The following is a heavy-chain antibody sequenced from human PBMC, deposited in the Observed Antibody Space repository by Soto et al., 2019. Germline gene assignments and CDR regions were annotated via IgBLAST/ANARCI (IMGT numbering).Heavy chain of an antibody. CDR1: GGSFSGYY. J-gene: IGHJ4*02. Sequence: QVQLQQWGAGLLKPSETLSLTCAVYGGSFSGYYWSWIRKPPGKGLEWIGEINHSGSTTYNPSLKSRVTISVDTSKNQFSLKLSSVTAADTAVYYFAREHRWVLGVTFYFDYWGQGTLVTVSS. CDR2: INHSGST. V-gene: IGHV4-34*01. CDR3: AREHRWVLGVTFYFDY. D-gene: IGHD3-10*01.